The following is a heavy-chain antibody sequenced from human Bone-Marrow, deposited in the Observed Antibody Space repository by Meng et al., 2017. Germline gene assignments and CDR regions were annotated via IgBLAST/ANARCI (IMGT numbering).Heavy chain of an antibody. V-gene: IGHV1-18*01. CDR3: ATRGNPYLNY. Sequence: VPFGAEVKKPGASVKVSCEDYGYTLSSDGCSWVRQAPGQGLEWLGWINTYNGKTDYAQKLQGRITMTTDTFTSKAYMELRNLRSDDTAVYYCATRGNPYLNYWGQGTLVTVSS. J-gene: IGHJ4*02. CDR2: INTYNGKT. CDR1: GYTLSSDG.